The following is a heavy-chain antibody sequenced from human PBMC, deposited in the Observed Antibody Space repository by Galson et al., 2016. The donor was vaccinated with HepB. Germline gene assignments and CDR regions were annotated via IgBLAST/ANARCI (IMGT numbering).Heavy chain of an antibody. J-gene: IGHJ4*02. CDR1: GFTFSSYA. CDR2: LSGSGGNT. Sequence: SLRLSCAASGFTFSSYAMNWVRQAPGKGLEWVYALSGSGGNTYHADSVKGRFTISSDNSMHTLYLQMTSLRLADTAVYYRARTTAQYHLLRPFDFWGQGTLVTVSS. V-gene: IGHV3-23*01. CDR3: ARTTAQYHLLRPFDF. D-gene: IGHD2-2*01.